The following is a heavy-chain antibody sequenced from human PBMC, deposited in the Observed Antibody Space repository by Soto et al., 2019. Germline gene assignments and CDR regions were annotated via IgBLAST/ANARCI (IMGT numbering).Heavy chain of an antibody. J-gene: IGHJ4*02. CDR1: GFTFSTYA. CDR3: AKLHGAVTYHNFPDY. Sequence: RSLSCAASGFTFSTYAMSWVRQAPGKGLEWVSTISDSGGTTYYAASVKGRFTISRDNSKNTLYLLMNSLSAEDTALYYCAKLHGAVTYHNFPDYWGQGTMCTVSS. CDR2: ISDSGGTT. D-gene: IGHD3-10*01. V-gene: IGHV3-23*01.